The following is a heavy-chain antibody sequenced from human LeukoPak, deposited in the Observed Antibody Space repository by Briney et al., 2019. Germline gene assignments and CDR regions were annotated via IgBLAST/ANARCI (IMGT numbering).Heavy chain of an antibody. CDR2: INPNSGGT. Sequence: GASVKVSCKASGHTFTGYYMHWVRQAPGQGLEWMGWINPNSGGTNYAQKFQGRVTMTRDTSISTAYMELSRLRSDDTAVYYCARDDTSWDYFDYWGQGTLVTVSS. CDR1: GHTFTGYY. J-gene: IGHJ4*02. D-gene: IGHD2-2*01. CDR3: ARDDTSWDYFDY. V-gene: IGHV1-2*02.